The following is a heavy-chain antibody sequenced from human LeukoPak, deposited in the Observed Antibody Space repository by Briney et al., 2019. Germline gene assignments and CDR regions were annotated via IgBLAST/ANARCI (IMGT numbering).Heavy chain of an antibody. Sequence: GGSLQISWQGSGYSFTSYWIGGGRQMPGKGVGWGGIIYPGDSDTTYTPPFHGQVTTSADNSTSTAYLQWSSLKASATAMYYCARRKSSSSWGGGFDYWGQGTLVTVSS. CDR1: GYSFTSYW. V-gene: IGHV5-51*01. J-gene: IGHJ4*02. D-gene: IGHD6-6*01. CDR2: IYPGDSDT. CDR3: ARRKSSSSWGGGFDY.